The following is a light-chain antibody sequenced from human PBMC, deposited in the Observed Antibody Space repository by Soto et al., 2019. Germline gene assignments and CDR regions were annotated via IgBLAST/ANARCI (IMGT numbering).Light chain of an antibody. Sequence: QSALTQPASVSGSPGQSITISCTGSSSDVGGFDYVSWYQQHPGKAPKLMIYDVSNRPSGVSNRFSGSKSGNTASLTISGLQAEDEADYYCCSYARGSRAFGGGTKLTVL. CDR3: CSYARGSRA. CDR1: SSDVGGFDY. J-gene: IGLJ3*02. CDR2: DVS. V-gene: IGLV2-14*03.